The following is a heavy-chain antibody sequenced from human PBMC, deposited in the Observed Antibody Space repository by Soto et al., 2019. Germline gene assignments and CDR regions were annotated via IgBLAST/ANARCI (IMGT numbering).Heavy chain of an antibody. CDR2: IRSKANSYAT. Sequence: GGSLRLSCAASGFTFSGSAMHWVRQASGKGLEWVGRIRSKANSYATAYAASVKGRFTISRDDSKNTAYLQMNSLKTEDTAVYYCTRPRRYYYMDVWGKGTTVTVSS. CDR3: TRPRRYYYMDV. CDR1: GFTFSGSA. J-gene: IGHJ6*03. V-gene: IGHV3-73*01.